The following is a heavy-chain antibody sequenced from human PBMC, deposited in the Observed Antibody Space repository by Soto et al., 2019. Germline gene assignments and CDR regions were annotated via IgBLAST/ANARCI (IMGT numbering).Heavy chain of an antibody. CDR2: INPNSGGT. J-gene: IGHJ6*02. V-gene: IGHV1-2*04. Sequence: GASVKVSCKASGYTFTGHYMHWVRQAPGQGLEWMGWINPNSGGTNYAQKCQGWVTMTRDTSISTAYMELSRLRSDDTAVYYCARGFKGTTGTTYLYYYYYGMDVWGQGTTVTVSS. CDR1: GYTFTGHY. D-gene: IGHD1-1*01. CDR3: ARGFKGTTGTTYLYYYYYGMDV.